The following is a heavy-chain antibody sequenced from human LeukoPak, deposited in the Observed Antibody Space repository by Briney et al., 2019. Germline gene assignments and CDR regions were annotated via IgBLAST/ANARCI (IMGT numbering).Heavy chain of an antibody. Sequence: PSETLSLTCTVSGGSISSYYWSWIRQPAGKGLEWIGRIYTSGNTNYNPSLKSRVTISVDKSKNQFSLKLSSVTAADTAVYYCATSITIFGVVIIGYFDYWGQGTLVTVSS. J-gene: IGHJ4*02. D-gene: IGHD3-3*01. CDR1: GGSISSYY. V-gene: IGHV4-4*07. CDR3: ATSITIFGVVIIGYFDY. CDR2: IYTSGNT.